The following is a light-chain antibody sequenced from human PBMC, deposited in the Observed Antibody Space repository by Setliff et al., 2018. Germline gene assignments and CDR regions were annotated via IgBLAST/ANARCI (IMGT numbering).Light chain of an antibody. Sequence: SYELTQPPSESVAPGKTARITCGGHNIGDKSVHWYQQKPGQAPVLVVYDDSDRPSGIPGRSSGSNSGNTATLTISRVEAGDEADYYCQVWDPASDHRVFGTGTKVTVL. V-gene: IGLV3-21*03. CDR3: QVWDPASDHRV. CDR2: DDS. J-gene: IGLJ1*01. CDR1: NIGDKS.